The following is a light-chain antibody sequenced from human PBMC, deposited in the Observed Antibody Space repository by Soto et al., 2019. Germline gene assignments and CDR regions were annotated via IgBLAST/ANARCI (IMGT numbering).Light chain of an antibody. J-gene: IGKJ5*01. CDR3: QHYSSSPPAIT. Sequence: EIVLTQSPGTLSLSPGERATLSCRASQSFRGLLAWYQQKPGQAPRLLIYDASSRANGIPDRFSGGGSGTDFTLTISRLEPEDFAVYYCQHYSSSPPAITFGQGTRLEIK. CDR2: DAS. CDR1: QSFRGL. V-gene: IGKV3-20*01.